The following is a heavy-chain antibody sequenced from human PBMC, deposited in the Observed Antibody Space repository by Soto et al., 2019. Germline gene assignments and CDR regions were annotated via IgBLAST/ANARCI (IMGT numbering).Heavy chain of an antibody. D-gene: IGHD2-8*01. CDR3: ARKCRYCTNGVSYYFDY. Sequence: TSETLSLTCAVYGGSFSGYYWSWIRQPPGKGLEWIGEINHSGSTNYNPSLKSRVTISVDTSKNQFSLKLSSVTAADTAVYYCARKCRYCTNGVSYYFDYWGQGTLVTVSS. J-gene: IGHJ4*02. CDR1: GGSFSGYY. V-gene: IGHV4-34*01. CDR2: INHSGST.